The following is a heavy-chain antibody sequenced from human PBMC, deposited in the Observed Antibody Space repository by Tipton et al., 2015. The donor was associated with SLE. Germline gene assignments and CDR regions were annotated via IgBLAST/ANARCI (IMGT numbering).Heavy chain of an antibody. CDR3: ARGMTNGDYADAFDI. CDR1: GGSFSGYY. V-gene: IGHV4-38-2*01. Sequence: TLSLTCAVYGGSFSGYYWGWIRQPPGKGLEWIGSIYHSGSTYYNPSLKSRVTISVDTSKNQFSLKLSSVTAADTAVYYCARGMTNGDYADAFDIWGQGTMVTVSS. CDR2: IYHSGST. J-gene: IGHJ3*02. D-gene: IGHD4-17*01.